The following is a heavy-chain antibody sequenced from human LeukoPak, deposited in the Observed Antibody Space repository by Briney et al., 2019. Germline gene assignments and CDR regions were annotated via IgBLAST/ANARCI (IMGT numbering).Heavy chain of an antibody. CDR1: GFSLSTYG. D-gene: IGHD1-26*01. V-gene: IGHV3-30*18. CDR2: ISYDGSDK. CDR3: AKEVGTFTLDY. Sequence: GGSLRLSCAASGFSLSTYGMHWVRQAPGKGLEWVTVISYDGSDKYYADSVKGRFTISRDNSRNTLYLQMDSLRVEDTAVYYCAKEVGTFTLDYWGQGTLVTVSS. J-gene: IGHJ4*02.